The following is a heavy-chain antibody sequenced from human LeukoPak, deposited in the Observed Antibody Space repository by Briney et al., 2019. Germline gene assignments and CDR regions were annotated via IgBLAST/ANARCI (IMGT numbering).Heavy chain of an antibody. CDR3: ARQGGLGTPASGSLEAFDY. V-gene: IGHV4-4*07. CDR1: GGSITTYY. Sequence: PSGTLSLTCTASGGSITTYYWSWLRQPAGKGLEWIGRFYVSGSIDYNSSLKSRITISLDKSKNQFSLKLTSVTAADTAVYYCARQGGLGTPASGSLEAFDYWGQGTLVTVSS. D-gene: IGHD4-23*01. CDR2: FYVSGSI. J-gene: IGHJ4*02.